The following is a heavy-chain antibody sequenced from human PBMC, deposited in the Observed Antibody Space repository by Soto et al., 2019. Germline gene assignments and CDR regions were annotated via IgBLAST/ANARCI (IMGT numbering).Heavy chain of an antibody. CDR3: AKEHPGPNYYGSGYGMDV. CDR2: ISWDGGST. V-gene: IGHV3-43*01. Sequence: PGGSLKLSYAASGFTFDDYTMHWVRQAPGKGLEWVSLISWDGGSTYYADSVKGRFTISRDNSKNSLYLQMNSLRTEDTALYYCAKEHPGPNYYGSGYGMDVWGQGTTVTVSS. D-gene: IGHD3-10*01. CDR1: GFTFDDYT. J-gene: IGHJ6*02.